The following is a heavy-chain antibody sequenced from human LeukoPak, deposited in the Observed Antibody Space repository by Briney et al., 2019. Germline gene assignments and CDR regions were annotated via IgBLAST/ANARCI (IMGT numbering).Heavy chain of an antibody. CDR1: GGSISSYY. D-gene: IGHD4-17*01. V-gene: IGHV4-59*01. CDR2: IYYSGST. CDR3: ARGRPPHDYGTLFDY. J-gene: IGHJ4*02. Sequence: SETLSLTCAVSGGSISSYYWRWIRQPPGKGLVWIGYIYYSGSTNYKPSLKSRVNMSVDTSKKQFSLKLSSVTAADTAVYYCARGRPPHDYGTLFDYWGQGTLVTVSS.